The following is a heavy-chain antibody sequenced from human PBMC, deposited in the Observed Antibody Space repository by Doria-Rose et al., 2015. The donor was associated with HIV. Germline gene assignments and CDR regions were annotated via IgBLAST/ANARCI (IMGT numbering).Heavy chain of an antibody. V-gene: IGHV2-26*01. J-gene: IGHJ4*02. D-gene: IGHD6-13*01. CDR1: GVSLSSPGMG. CDR2: IFSDDER. Sequence: QVTLKESGPVLVKPTETLTLTCTVSGVSLSSPGMGVGWIRQPPGKALEWLANIFSDDERSYKTSLKSRLTIARSTSKSQVVLTMTDMDPVDTATYYCARIKSSRWYHKYYFDFWGQGTLVIVSA. CDR3: ARIKSSRWYHKYYFDF.